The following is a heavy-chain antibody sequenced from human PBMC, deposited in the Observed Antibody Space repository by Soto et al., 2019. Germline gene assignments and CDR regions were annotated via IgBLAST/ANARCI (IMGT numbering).Heavy chain of an antibody. CDR2: ISVYNGNT. Sequence: VQLVQSGAEVKKPGASVKVSCKASGYTFSSYGITWVRQAPGQGLEWMGWISVYNGNTNYTQKLQGRVTMTTDTCTRTAYMELRSLRADDTAVYYCAREKLLHLWQPYGLDVWGQGTTVTVSS. V-gene: IGHV1-18*01. CDR1: GYTFSSYG. D-gene: IGHD5-18*01. J-gene: IGHJ6*02. CDR3: AREKLLHLWQPYGLDV.